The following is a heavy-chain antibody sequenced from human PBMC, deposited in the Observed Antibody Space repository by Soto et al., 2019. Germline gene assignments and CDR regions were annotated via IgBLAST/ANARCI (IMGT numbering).Heavy chain of an antibody. J-gene: IGHJ4*02. CDR3: AKEVY. Sequence: GGSLRLSCAASGVTFSSAWRCWVRQAPGKGLEWVASIKPDGSVKHYVDSVEGRFTISRDNAKNSIYLQMNSLRVEDTALYYCAKEVYWGQGTQVTVSS. V-gene: IGHV3-7*01. CDR1: GVTFSSAW. CDR2: IKPDGSVK.